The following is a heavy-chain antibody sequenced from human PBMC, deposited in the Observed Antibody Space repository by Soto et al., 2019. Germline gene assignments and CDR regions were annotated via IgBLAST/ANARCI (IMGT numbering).Heavy chain of an antibody. V-gene: IGHV3-33*01. D-gene: IGHD6-19*01. CDR3: AREDELSRGGPFDY. CDR1: GFTFSRYG. CDR2: IWYDGSNK. J-gene: IGHJ4*02. Sequence: QVQLVESGGGVVQPGRSLRLSCAASGFTFSRYGMHWVRQAPGKGLAWVVVIWYDGSNKYYADSGKGRFTISRDNSKHTRYLQMNSLRAEDTAVYYCAREDELSRGGPFDYWGQGTPVTVSS.